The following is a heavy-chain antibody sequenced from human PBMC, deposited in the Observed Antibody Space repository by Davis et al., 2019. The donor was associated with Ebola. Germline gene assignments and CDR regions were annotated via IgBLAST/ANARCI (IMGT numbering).Heavy chain of an antibody. D-gene: IGHD2-15*01. CDR1: GFTFSGYA. CDR2: ISGSADDT. V-gene: IGHV3-23*01. Sequence: PGGSLRLSCAASGFTFSGYAMTWVRQAPGKGLEWLSAISGSADDTYYADSVKGRFTISSDNSKNTLYLQMNSLRAEDTAVYYCAKRPLGYCSGASCYSALDVWGQGTTVTVSS. J-gene: IGHJ6*02. CDR3: AKRPLGYCSGASCYSALDV.